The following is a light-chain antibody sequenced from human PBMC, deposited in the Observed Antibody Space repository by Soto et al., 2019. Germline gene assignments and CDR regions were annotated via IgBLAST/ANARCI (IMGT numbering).Light chain of an antibody. CDR1: QSISSY. J-gene: IGKJ2*01. Sequence: DIQMTQSPSSLSASVGDRVTITCRASQSISSYLNWYQQKPGKAPKLLIYAASSLQSGVPARFSGSGSGTDFTLTISRLEPEDFATYYCQQGYSTPGTFGQGTKLEIK. CDR2: AAS. CDR3: QQGYSTPGT. V-gene: IGKV1-39*01.